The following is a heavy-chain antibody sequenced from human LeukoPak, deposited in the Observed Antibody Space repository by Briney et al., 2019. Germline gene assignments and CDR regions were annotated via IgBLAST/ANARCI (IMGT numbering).Heavy chain of an antibody. D-gene: IGHD2-15*01. V-gene: IGHV1-2*02. CDR2: INPNSGGT. J-gene: IGHJ3*02. CDR1: GYTFTGYY. CDR3: ARVRYCSGGSCSAFDI. Sequence: ASVKVSCKASGYTFTGYYMHWVRQAPGQGLEWMGWINPNSGGTNYAQKFQGRVTMTRDTSISTAYMELSRLRSDDTAVYYCARVRYCSGGSCSAFDIWGQGTMVTVSS.